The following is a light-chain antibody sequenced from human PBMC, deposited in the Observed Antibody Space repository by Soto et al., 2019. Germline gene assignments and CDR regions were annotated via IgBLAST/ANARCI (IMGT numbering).Light chain of an antibody. CDR3: AAWDDSLNGYV. Sequence: QAVVTQPPSASGTPGQRVTISCSGGSSNIGSNTVTWFQQLPGTAPKLLIYTDNRRPSGVPDRFSGSKSGTSASLAISGLQSEDEADYYCAAWDDSLNGYVFATGTKVTVL. CDR1: SSNIGSNT. V-gene: IGLV1-44*01. CDR2: TDN. J-gene: IGLJ1*01.